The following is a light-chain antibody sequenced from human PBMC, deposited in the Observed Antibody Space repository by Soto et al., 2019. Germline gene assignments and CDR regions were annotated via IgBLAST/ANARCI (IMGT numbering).Light chain of an antibody. Sequence: QTVVTQSSSASASLGSSVKLSCTLSSGHSSYIISWHQQQPGKAPRYLMKLEGSGSYNKGSGVPDRFSGSSSGADRYRTISNLQFEDEADYYCETWDSNTLVFGGGTKLTVL. J-gene: IGLJ3*02. CDR2: LEGSGSY. V-gene: IGLV4-60*02. CDR3: ETWDSNTLV. CDR1: SGHSSYI.